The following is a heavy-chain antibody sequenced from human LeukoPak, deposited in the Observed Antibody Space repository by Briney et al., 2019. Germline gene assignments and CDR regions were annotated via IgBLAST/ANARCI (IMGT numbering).Heavy chain of an antibody. Sequence: SETLSLTCTVSGGSISSYYWSWIRQPPGKGLEWIGYIYYSGSTNYNPSLKSRVTISVDTSKNQFSLKLSSVTAADTAVYYCARVRYDSSGYYSGGSGWFDPWGQGTLVTVSS. CDR1: GGSISSYY. V-gene: IGHV4-59*01. CDR3: ARVRYDSSGYYSGGSGWFDP. D-gene: IGHD3-22*01. CDR2: IYYSGST. J-gene: IGHJ5*02.